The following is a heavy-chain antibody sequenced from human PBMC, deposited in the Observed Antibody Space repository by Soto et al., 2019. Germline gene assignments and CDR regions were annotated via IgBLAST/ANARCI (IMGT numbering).Heavy chain of an antibody. J-gene: IGHJ4*02. Sequence: SQTLSLTCAISGDSVSSNSVVWNWIRQSPSRGLEWLGRTYYRSKWYYEYAESVKSRIIINPDTSKNQLSLQLNSVTPEDTGVYYCARDKITGLFDYWGQGTLVTVS. D-gene: IGHD2-8*02. CDR1: GDSVSSNSVV. CDR2: TYYRSKWYY. CDR3: ARDKITGLFDY. V-gene: IGHV6-1*01.